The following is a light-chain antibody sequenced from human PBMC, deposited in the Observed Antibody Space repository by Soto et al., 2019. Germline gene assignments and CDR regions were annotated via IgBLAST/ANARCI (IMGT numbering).Light chain of an antibody. Sequence: DIQMTQSPSSLSASVGDRVTITCRASQSISSYLNWYQQKPGKAPKLLIYAASSLQSGVPSRVSGSGSGTDFTITISSLQPVDFSTYYYQHSYSTPRTFGQGTKVEIK. CDR3: QHSYSTPRT. CDR2: AAS. J-gene: IGKJ1*01. V-gene: IGKV1-39*01. CDR1: QSISSY.